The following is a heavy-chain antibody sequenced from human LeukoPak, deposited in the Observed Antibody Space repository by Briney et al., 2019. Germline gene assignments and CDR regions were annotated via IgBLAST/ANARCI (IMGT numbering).Heavy chain of an antibody. V-gene: IGHV1-46*01. CDR3: ARGHGSGYTNWFDP. Sequence: ASVKVSCKASGYTFTSYGISWVRQAPGQGLEWMGIINPVGGSTGNAQKFQGRVTMTRDMSTNTVYMELSSLRSEDTAVYYCARGHGSGYTNWFDPWGQGTLVTVSS. J-gene: IGHJ5*02. CDR1: GYTFTSYG. D-gene: IGHD3-10*01. CDR2: INPVGGST.